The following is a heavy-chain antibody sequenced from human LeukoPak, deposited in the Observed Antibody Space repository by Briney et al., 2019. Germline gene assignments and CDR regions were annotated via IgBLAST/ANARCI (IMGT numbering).Heavy chain of an antibody. J-gene: IGHJ4*02. D-gene: IGHD5-24*01. V-gene: IGHV4-34*01. CDR2: INHSGST. Sequence: SETLSLTCAVYGGSFSGYYWSWIRQPPGKGLEWIGEINHSGSTNYNPSLKSRVTISVDTSKNHLSLRLSSVTAADTAVYYCATGDGYNSFDYWGQGTLVTVSS. CDR1: GGSFSGYY. CDR3: ATGDGYNSFDY.